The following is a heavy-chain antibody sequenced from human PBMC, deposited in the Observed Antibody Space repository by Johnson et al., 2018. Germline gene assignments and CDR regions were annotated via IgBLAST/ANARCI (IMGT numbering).Heavy chain of an antibody. CDR1: GFTFSTYG. V-gene: IGHV3-33*01. J-gene: IGHJ6*02. CDR3: ARDEIAVVPGALDYYYGRDV. Sequence: QVQLVQSGGGVVQPGRSLRLSCAASGFTFSTYGMHWVRQAPGKGLEWVAVIWYDGTNKYYADSVKGRFTISRDNSKDTLYLQMNSLRAEDTAVYYCARDEIAVVPGALDYYYGRDVWGQGTTVRVSS. D-gene: IGHD2-2*01. CDR2: IWYDGTNK.